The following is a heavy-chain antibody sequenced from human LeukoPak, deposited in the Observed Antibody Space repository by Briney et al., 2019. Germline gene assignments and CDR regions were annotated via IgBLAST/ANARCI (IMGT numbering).Heavy chain of an antibody. V-gene: IGHV3-7*01. Sequence: GGSLRLSCAASGFTFSSYWMSWVRQAPGKGLEWVANIKQDGSEKYYVDSVKGRFTISRDNAKNSLYLQMNSLRAEDTAVYYCARGGSSSPSAFLNYYYYYMDVWGKGTTVTVSS. CDR2: IKQDGSEK. D-gene: IGHD6-6*01. J-gene: IGHJ6*03. CDR3: ARGGSSSPSAFLNYYYYYMDV. CDR1: GFTFSSYW.